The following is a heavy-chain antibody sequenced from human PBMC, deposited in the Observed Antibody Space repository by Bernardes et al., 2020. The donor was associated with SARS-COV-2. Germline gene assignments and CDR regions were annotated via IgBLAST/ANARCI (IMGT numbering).Heavy chain of an antibody. J-gene: IGHJ4*02. CDR1: GGSISSSSYY. CDR2: IYYSGST. CDR3: ARHATYSSGWYYFDY. Sequence: ETLSLTCTVSGGSISSSSYYWGWIRQPPGKGLEWIGSIYYSGSTYYNPSLKSRVTISVDTSKNQFSLKLSSVTAADTAVYYCARHATYSSGWYYFDYWGQGTLVTVSS. D-gene: IGHD6-19*01. V-gene: IGHV4-39*01.